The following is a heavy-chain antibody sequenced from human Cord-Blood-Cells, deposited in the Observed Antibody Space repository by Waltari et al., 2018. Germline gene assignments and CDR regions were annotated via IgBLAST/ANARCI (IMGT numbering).Heavy chain of an antibody. D-gene: IGHD1-26*01. CDR1: GFTFSSYD. J-gene: IGHJ3*02. V-gene: IGHV3-13*01. Sequence: EVQLVESGGGLVQPGGSLRLSCAASGFTFSSYDMQWVRQATGKGLEWVSAMGTAGDTYYPGSVKGRFTISRENAKNSLYLQMNSLRAGDTAVYYCARYTELRRAFDIWGQGTMVTVSS. CDR3: ARYTELRRAFDI. CDR2: MGTAGDT.